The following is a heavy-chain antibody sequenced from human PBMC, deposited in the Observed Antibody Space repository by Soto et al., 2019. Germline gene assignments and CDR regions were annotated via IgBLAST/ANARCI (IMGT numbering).Heavy chain of an antibody. CDR1: GFSITSFA. CDR2: ISASGGST. V-gene: IGHV3-23*01. J-gene: IGHJ4*02. D-gene: IGHD1-26*01. Sequence: GGSLRLSCVASGFSITSFAMSWVRQAPGKGLEWSSAISASGGSTYADSVKGRFTISRDNSKNTLYLQMNSLRVEDTAVYYCAKVLSSGSYSGALEYWGQGALVTVSS. CDR3: AKVLSSGSYSGALEY.